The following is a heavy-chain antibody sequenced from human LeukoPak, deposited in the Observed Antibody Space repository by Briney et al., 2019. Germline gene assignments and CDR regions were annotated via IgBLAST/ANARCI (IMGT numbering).Heavy chain of an antibody. CDR2: ISYDGSNR. D-gene: IGHD6-13*01. CDR3: AKVVAAAGTYYYGMDV. J-gene: IGHJ6*02. V-gene: IGHV3-30*18. CDR1: GFTFSSYG. Sequence: PGRSLRLSCAASGFTFSSYGMHWVRQAPGKGLEWVAVISYDGSNRYYADSVKGRFTISRDNSKNTLYLQMNSLRAEDTAVHYCAKVVAAAGTYYYGMDVWGQGTTVTVSS.